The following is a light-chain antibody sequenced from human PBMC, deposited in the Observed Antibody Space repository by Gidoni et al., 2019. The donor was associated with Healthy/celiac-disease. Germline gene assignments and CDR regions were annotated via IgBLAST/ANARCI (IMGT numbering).Light chain of an antibody. CDR2: DAS. V-gene: IGKV3-11*01. CDR3: QQRSNWPAYT. CDR1: QSVSSY. J-gene: IGKJ2*01. Sequence: EIVLTQSPATLSWSPGERATLSCRASQSVSSYLAWYQQQPGQAPRPLIYDASNRATGIPARFSGSGSGTDFTLTISSLEPEDFAVYYCQQRSNWPAYTFGQGTKLEIK.